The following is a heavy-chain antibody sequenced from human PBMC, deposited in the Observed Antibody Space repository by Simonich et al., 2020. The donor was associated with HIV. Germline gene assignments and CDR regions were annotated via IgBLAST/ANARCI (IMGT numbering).Heavy chain of an antibody. Sequence: QVQLQESGPGLVKPSETLSLTCAVSGYSISSGYYWGWIRQPPAKGLEWIGSIYHSGNTYYNPSLKSRVTISVDTSKNQFSLKLSSVTAADTAVYYCARDYYDSSGDNHFDPWGQGTLVTVSS. J-gene: IGHJ5*02. V-gene: IGHV4-38-2*02. CDR3: ARDYYDSSGDNHFDP. D-gene: IGHD3-22*01. CDR1: GYSISSGYY. CDR2: IYHSGNT.